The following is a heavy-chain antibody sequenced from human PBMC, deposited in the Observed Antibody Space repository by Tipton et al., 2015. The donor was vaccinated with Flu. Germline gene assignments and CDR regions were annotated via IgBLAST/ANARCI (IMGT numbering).Heavy chain of an antibody. V-gene: IGHV3-33*06. CDR2: IWYDGSNK. CDR1: GFTFRSYG. J-gene: IGHJ4*02. Sequence: SLRLSCAASGFTFRSYGMHWVRQAPGKGLEWVAVIWYDGSNKYYADSVKGRFTISRDNSKNTLYLQMNSLRAEDTAVYYCAKGEYYDSSGYYHYWGQGTLVTVSS. D-gene: IGHD3-22*01. CDR3: AKGEYYDSSGYYHY.